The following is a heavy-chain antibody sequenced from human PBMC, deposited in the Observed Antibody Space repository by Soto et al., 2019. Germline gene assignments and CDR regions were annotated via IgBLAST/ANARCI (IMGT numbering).Heavy chain of an antibody. D-gene: IGHD2-8*01. J-gene: IGHJ3*02. CDR3: ARDKPMVIMVYAHGDAFDI. CDR2: IIPIFGTA. Sequence: SVKVSCKASGGTFSSYAISWVRQAPGQGLEWMGGIIPIFGTANYAQKFQGRVTITADESTSTAYMELSSLRSEDTAVYYCARDKPMVIMVYAHGDAFDIWGQRTMVTVSS. CDR1: GGTFSSYA. V-gene: IGHV1-69*13.